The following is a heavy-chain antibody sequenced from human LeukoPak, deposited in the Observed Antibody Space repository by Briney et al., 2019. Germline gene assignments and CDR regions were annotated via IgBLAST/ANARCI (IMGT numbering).Heavy chain of an antibody. J-gene: IGHJ4*02. V-gene: IGHV5-51*01. CDR2: IYPGDSDT. D-gene: IGHD2-2*01. CDR3: ARRHGCSSTSCPPDY. Sequence: GESLKISCRGSGYGFTTYWIGWVRQVPGKGLEWMGIIYPGDSDTRYTPSLQGQVTLSADKSINTAYLQWSSLKASDTAMYYCARRHGCSSTSCPPDYWCQGPLVTVSP. CDR1: GYGFTTYW.